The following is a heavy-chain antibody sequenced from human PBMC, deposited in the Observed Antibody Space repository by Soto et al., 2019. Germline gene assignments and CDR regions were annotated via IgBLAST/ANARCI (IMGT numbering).Heavy chain of an antibody. D-gene: IGHD3-22*01. CDR3: ARAIVVVNHYYYYGMDV. CDR1: GGTFSSYA. CDR2: IIPIFGTA. V-gene: IGHV1-69*13. J-gene: IGHJ6*02. Sequence: ASVKVSCKASGGTFSSYAISWVRQAPGQGLEWMGGIIPIFGTANYAQKFQGRVTITADESTSTAYMELSSLRSEDTAVYYCARAIVVVNHYYYYGMDVWGQGTTVTV.